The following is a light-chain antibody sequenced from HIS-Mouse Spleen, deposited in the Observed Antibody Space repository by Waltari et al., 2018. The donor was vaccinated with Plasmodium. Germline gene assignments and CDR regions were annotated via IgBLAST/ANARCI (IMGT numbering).Light chain of an antibody. J-gene: IGLJ3*02. V-gene: IGLV5-37*01. Sequence: QPVLTQPPSSSASPGESARLTSTFPSDITAGSYNIYWYQQKQRSPPRYPLYYYSDSDKGQGSGVPSRFSGSKDASANTGILLISGLQSEDEADYYCMIWPSNASGVFGGGTKLTVL. CDR3: MIWPSNASGV. CDR2: YYSDSDK. CDR1: SDITAGSYN.